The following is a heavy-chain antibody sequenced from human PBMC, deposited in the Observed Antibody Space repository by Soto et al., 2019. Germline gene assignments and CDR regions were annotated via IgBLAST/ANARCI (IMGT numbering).Heavy chain of an antibody. V-gene: IGHV4-59*08. D-gene: IGHD3-3*01. CDR2: IYYSGST. J-gene: IGHJ6*03. CDR3: ARHNDFWSGPHYYMDV. Sequence: SETLSLTCTVSGGSISSYYWSWIRQPPGKGLEWIGYIYYSGSTNYNPSLKSRVTISVDTSKNQFSLKLSSVTAADTAVYYCARHNDFWSGPHYYMDVWGKGTTVTVSS. CDR1: GGSISSYY.